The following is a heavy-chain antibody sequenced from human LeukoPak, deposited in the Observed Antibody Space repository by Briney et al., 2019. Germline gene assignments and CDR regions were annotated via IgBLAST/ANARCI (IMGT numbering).Heavy chain of an antibody. CDR3: ANEIRPNDY. CDR2: ISISGDDT. CDR1: GFTFNAFG. D-gene: IGHD4-17*01. Sequence: GGPLRLSCAASGFTFNAFGMNWVRQAPGKGLEWLSAISISGDDTYYADSVKGRFTISRDNSKNTLYLQMNSLSADDTAMYYCANEIRPNDYWGQGTLVTVSS. V-gene: IGHV3-23*01. J-gene: IGHJ4*02.